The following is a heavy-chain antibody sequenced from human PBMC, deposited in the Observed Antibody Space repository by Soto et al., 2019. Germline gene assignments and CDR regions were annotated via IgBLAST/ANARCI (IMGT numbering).Heavy chain of an antibody. Sequence: GASVKVSCKASGYTLTSYAMHWVRQAPGQRLEWMGWINAGNGNTKYSQKFQGRVTITRDTSASTAYMELSSLRSEDTAVYYCASGSLDFWSGYYPYLDYWGQGTLVTVSS. CDR1: GYTLTSYA. J-gene: IGHJ4*02. CDR3: ASGSLDFWSGYYPYLDY. D-gene: IGHD3-3*01. CDR2: INAGNGNT. V-gene: IGHV1-3*01.